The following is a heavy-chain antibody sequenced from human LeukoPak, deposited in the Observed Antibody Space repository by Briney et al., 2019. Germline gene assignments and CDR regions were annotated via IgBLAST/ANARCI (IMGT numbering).Heavy chain of an antibody. D-gene: IGHD3-22*01. V-gene: IGHV3-48*01. CDR2: ISSSSSTI. J-gene: IGHJ4*02. CDR1: GFTFSSYS. Sequence: PGGSLRLSCAASGFTFSSYSMNWVRQAPGKGLEWVSYISSSSSTIYYADSVKGRFTISRDNAKNSLYLQMNSLRAEDTAVYYCARDQKYRTYYDSSGYYFFDYWGQGTLVTVSS. CDR3: ARDQKYRTYYDSSGYYFFDY.